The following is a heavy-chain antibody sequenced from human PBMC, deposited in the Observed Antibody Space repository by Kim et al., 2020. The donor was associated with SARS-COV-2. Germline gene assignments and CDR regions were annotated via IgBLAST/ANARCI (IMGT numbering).Heavy chain of an antibody. V-gene: IGHV1-2*02. Sequence: ASVKVSCKASGYTFTGYYMHWVRQAPGQGLEWMGWINPNSGGSNYAQKFQGRVTMTRETSISTAYMELSRLTSDDTAVYYCARQDDALDIWGQGTMVTVSS. J-gene: IGHJ3*02. CDR2: INPNSGGS. CDR1: GYTFTGYY. CDR3: ARQDDALDI.